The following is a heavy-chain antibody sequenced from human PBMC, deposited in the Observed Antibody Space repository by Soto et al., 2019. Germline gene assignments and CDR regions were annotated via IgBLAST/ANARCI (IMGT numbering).Heavy chain of an antibody. CDR3: AKGYYDSSGYSNPPYYYGMDV. V-gene: IGHV3-30*18. CDR1: GFTFSSYG. D-gene: IGHD3-22*01. Sequence: PGGSLRLSCAASGFTFSSYGMHWVRQAPGKGLEWVAVISYDGSNKYCADSVKGRFTISRDNSKNTLYLQMNSLRAEDTAVYYCAKGYYDSSGYSNPPYYYGMDVWGQGTTVTVSS. J-gene: IGHJ6*02. CDR2: ISYDGSNK.